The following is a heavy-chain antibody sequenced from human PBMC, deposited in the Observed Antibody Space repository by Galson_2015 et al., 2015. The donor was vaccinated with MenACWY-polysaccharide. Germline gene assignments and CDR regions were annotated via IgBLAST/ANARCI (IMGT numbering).Heavy chain of an antibody. D-gene: IGHD1-14*01. Sequence: HWVRQAPGQGLEWMGWINPNSGGTNYAQKFQGRVTMTRDTSISTAYMELSRLRSDDTAVYYCAREEVRSITATYYYYGMDVWGQGTRSPSP. CDR2: INPNSGGT. CDR3: AREEVRSITATYYYYGMDV. J-gene: IGHJ6*02. V-gene: IGHV1-2*02.